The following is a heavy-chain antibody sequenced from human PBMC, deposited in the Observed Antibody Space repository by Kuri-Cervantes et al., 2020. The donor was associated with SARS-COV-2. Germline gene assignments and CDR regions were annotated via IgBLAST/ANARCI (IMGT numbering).Heavy chain of an antibody. CDR3: TTGADIVVVPAVMGAFDI. Sequence: GGSLRLSCTASGFTFGDYAMSWVRQAPGKGLEWVGFIRSKAYGGTTEYAASVKGRFTISRDDSKSIAYLQMNSLKTEDTAVYYCTTGADIVVVPAVMGAFDIWGQGTMVTVSS. J-gene: IGHJ3*02. D-gene: IGHD2-2*01. CDR2: IRSKAYGGTT. CDR1: GFTFGDYA. V-gene: IGHV3-49*04.